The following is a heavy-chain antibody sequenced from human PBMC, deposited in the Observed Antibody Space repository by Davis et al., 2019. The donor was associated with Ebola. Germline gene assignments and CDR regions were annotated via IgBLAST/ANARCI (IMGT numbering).Heavy chain of an antibody. D-gene: IGHD2-15*01. V-gene: IGHV3-33*06. CDR3: AKGQDIVVVVAAGAYFDY. J-gene: IGHJ4*02. Sequence: GESLKISCAASGFTFSNYGMHWVRQAPGKGLEWVAVIWYDGSNKYYADSVKSRFTISRDNSKNTLYLQMNSLRAEDTAVYYCAKGQDIVVVVAAGAYFDYWGQGTLVTVSS. CDR1: GFTFSNYG. CDR2: IWYDGSNK.